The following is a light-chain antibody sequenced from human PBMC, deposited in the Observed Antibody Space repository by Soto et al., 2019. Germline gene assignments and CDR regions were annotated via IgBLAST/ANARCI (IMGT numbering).Light chain of an antibody. Sequence: SVLTQPASVSWSPGQSITISCTGTSSDVWSYNLVSWFQQLPGKVPKLIIYEGTKRPSGVSDRFSGSKSGYTASLTISGLQAEDAADYYCFSYAGNSVYVFGTGTKVTVL. CDR2: EGT. V-gene: IGLV2-23*01. CDR1: SSDVWSYNL. J-gene: IGLJ1*01. CDR3: FSYAGNSVYV.